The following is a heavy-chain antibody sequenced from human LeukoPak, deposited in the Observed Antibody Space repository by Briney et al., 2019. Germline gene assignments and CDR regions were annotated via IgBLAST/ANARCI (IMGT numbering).Heavy chain of an antibody. J-gene: IGHJ4*02. Sequence: GASLKISCKGFGYSFTSYWISWVRPMPGKGLEWMGIIYPGDSHTRYSPSFQGQVTISADKSISTAYLQWSSLKASDTAMYYCARQAPNPYFDYWGQGTLVTVSS. CDR3: ARQAPNPYFDY. CDR1: GYSFTSYW. CDR2: IYPGDSHT. V-gene: IGHV5-51*01.